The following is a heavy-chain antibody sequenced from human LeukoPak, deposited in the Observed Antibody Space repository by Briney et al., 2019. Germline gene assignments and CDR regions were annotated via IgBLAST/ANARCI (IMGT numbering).Heavy chain of an antibody. J-gene: IGHJ4*02. V-gene: IGHV1-69*05. CDR3: ARGKETSMIVVVKGDRLPEEYGFDY. CDR2: IIPIFGTA. Sequence: GASVKVSCKASGGTFSSYAISWVRQAPGQGLEWMGGIIPIFGTANYAQKFQGRVTMTRDTSTSTVYMELSSLRSEDTAVYYCARGKETSMIVVVKGDRLPEEYGFDYWGQGTLVTVSS. D-gene: IGHD3-22*01. CDR1: GGTFSSYA.